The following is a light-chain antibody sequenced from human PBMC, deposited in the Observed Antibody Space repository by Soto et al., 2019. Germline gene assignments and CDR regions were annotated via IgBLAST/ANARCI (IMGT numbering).Light chain of an antibody. V-gene: IGLV1-44*01. J-gene: IGLJ2*01. CDR2: GDT. CDR1: SPNLGGNT. Sequence: QSVLTQPPSASGTPGQRVTISWSGSSPNLGGNTVKWYQQVPGTSPKLLIQGDTLRPSGVPDRFAGYKSGTSASLAISGLQSEDEAEYYCATWADGLNGVVFGEGTKLTVL. CDR3: ATWADGLNGVV.